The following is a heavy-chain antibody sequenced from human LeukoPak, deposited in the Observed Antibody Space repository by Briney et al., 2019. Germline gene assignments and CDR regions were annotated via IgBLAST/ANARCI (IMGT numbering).Heavy chain of an antibody. CDR2: IKQDGSEK. D-gene: IGHD3-10*01. V-gene: IGHV3-7*01. CDR3: ARGGGDYFDY. Sequence: GGSLRLSCAASGFSFRSFWMTWVRRAPGKGLEWVANIKQDGSEKNYVDSVKGRFTISRDNADNSLYLQMDSLRAEDTAVYYCARGGGDYFDYWGQGTLVTVSS. CDR1: GFSFRSFW. J-gene: IGHJ4*02.